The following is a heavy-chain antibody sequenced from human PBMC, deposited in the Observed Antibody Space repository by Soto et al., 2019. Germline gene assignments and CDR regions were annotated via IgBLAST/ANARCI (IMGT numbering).Heavy chain of an antibody. CDR1: GFTFSSYA. V-gene: IGHV3-23*01. J-gene: IGHJ5*02. CDR2: ISGSGGST. CDR3: AKDTAIVVVSWFDP. Sequence: GGSLRLSCAASGFTFSSYAMSWVRQAPGKGLEWVSAISGSGGSTYYADSVKGRFTISRDNSKNTLYLQMNSLRAGDTAVYYCAKDTAIVVVSWFDPWGQGTLVTVSS. D-gene: IGHD2-2*01.